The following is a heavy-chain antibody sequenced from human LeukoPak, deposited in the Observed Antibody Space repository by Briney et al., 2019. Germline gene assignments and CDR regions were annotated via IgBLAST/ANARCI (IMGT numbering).Heavy chain of an antibody. J-gene: IGHJ4*02. CDR2: ISSRSSYI. D-gene: IGHD4-11*01. CDR1: GFTFSSYS. V-gene: IGHV3-21*01. Sequence: PGGSLRLSCAASGFTFSSYSMNWVRQAPGKGLEWVSFISSRSSYIYYADSVKGRFTISRDNANNSLYLHMNSLRAEDTAVYYCASFQDYSNCNWGQGTLVTVSS. CDR3: ASFQDYSNCN.